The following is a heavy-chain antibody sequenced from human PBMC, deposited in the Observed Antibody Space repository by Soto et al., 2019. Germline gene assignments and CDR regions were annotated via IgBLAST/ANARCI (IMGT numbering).Heavy chain of an antibody. CDR2: IYHTGST. Sequence: VQLLESGGGLVQPGGSLRLSCAASGFTFSAYVMSWVRQPPGKGLEWIGYIYHTGSTYYNPSLKSRVTISMDTSKNQFSLKLNSVTAADTAVYYCARGHDANNDWGQGTLVTVSS. D-gene: IGHD2-8*01. J-gene: IGHJ4*02. V-gene: IGHV4-30-2*01. CDR3: ARGHDANND. CDR1: GFTFSAYV.